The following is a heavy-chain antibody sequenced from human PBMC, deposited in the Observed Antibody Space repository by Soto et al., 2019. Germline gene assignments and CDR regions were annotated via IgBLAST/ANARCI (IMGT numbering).Heavy chain of an antibody. D-gene: IGHD6-19*01. CDR2: ISYDGSNK. Sequence: GGSLRLSCAASGFTFSSYGMHWVRQAPGKGLEWVAVISYDGSNKYYADSVKGRFTIPRDNSKNTLYLQMNSLRAEDTAVYYCAKDRDSSGIGYYGMDVWGQGTTVTVSS. CDR3: AKDRDSSGIGYYGMDV. J-gene: IGHJ6*02. CDR1: GFTFSSYG. V-gene: IGHV3-30*18.